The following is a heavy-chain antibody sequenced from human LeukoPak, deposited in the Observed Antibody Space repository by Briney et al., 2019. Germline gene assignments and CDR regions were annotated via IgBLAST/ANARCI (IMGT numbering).Heavy chain of an antibody. Sequence: GRSLRLSCAASGFTFSSYAMHWVRQAPGKGLEWVAVISYDGSNKYYADSVKGRFTISRDNTKNTLYLQMNSLRAEDTAVYYCAKDTYGSGSSHFDYWGQGTLVTVSS. V-gene: IGHV3-30-3*01. CDR3: AKDTYGSGSSHFDY. J-gene: IGHJ4*02. CDR1: GFTFSSYA. D-gene: IGHD3-10*01. CDR2: ISYDGSNK.